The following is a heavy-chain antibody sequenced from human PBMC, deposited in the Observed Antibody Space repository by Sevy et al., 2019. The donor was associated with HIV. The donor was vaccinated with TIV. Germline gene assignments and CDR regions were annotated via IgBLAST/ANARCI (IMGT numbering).Heavy chain of an antibody. D-gene: IGHD3-22*01. V-gene: IGHV4-30-4*01. CDR1: GGSISSGDYY. Sequence: SETLSLTCTVSGGSISSGDYYWSWIRQPPGKGLEWIGYIYYSGSTYYNPSLKSRVTISVETSKNQFSLKLSSVTAADTAVYYCARVRYYYDSSGYSYYFDYWGQGTLVTVSS. CDR2: IYYSGST. CDR3: ARVRYYYDSSGYSYYFDY. J-gene: IGHJ4*02.